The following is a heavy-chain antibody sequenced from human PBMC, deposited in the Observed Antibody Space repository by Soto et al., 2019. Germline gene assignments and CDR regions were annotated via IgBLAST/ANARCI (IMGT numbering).Heavy chain of an antibody. D-gene: IGHD3-16*01. CDR3: AREVGYYDYIWGSYPSAGIAFGI. CDR2: INHSGST. J-gene: IGHJ3*02. CDR1: GGSFSGYY. Sequence: PSETLSLTCAFYGGSFSGYYWSLIRQPPGKGLEWIGEINHSGSTNYNPSLKSRVTISVDTSKNQFSLKLSSVTAADTAVYYCAREVGYYDYIWGSYPSAGIAFGIWGQGTMVTVSS. V-gene: IGHV4-34*01.